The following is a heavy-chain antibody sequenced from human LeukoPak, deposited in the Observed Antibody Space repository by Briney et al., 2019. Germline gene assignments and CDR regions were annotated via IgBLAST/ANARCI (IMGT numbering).Heavy chain of an antibody. J-gene: IGHJ4*02. CDR2: IYYSGST. D-gene: IGHD3-10*01. CDR1: GGSISSADYY. Sequence: SETLSLTCTVSGGSISSADYYWSWIRQPPGKGLEWIGYIYYSGSTYYNPSLKSRLTISVDTSKNQFSLKLSSVTAADTAVYYCARDRRGGDSMIRVLDYWGQGTLVTVSS. CDR3: ARDRRGGDSMIRVLDY. V-gene: IGHV4-30-4*01.